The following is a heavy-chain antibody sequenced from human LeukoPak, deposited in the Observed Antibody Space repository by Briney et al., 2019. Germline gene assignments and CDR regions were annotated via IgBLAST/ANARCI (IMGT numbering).Heavy chain of an antibody. Sequence: GGSLRLSCAASGFTFSSYVMSWVRQAPGKGLEWVSAISGSGGSTYYADSVKGRFTVSRDNSKNTLYLQMNSLRAEDTAVYYCAKDPYDYTSWFDPWGQGTLVTVSS. CDR1: GFTFSSYV. V-gene: IGHV3-23*01. CDR3: AKDPYDYTSWFDP. J-gene: IGHJ5*02. D-gene: IGHD4-11*01. CDR2: ISGSGGST.